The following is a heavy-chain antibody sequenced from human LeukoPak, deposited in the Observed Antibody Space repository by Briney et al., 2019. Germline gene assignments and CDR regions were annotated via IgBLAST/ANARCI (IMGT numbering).Heavy chain of an antibody. CDR2: IKQDGSEK. Sequence: GGSLRLSCAASGFTFSSYWLSWVRPAPGKGLAWVANIKQDGSEKYYVDSVKGRFTISRGNAKNSLYLQMKSLRAEDTAVYYCACPWFMGSGRNWGQGTLVTVSS. V-gene: IGHV3-7*01. CDR3: ACPWFMGSGRN. CDR1: GFTFSSYW. J-gene: IGHJ4*02. D-gene: IGHD6-19*01.